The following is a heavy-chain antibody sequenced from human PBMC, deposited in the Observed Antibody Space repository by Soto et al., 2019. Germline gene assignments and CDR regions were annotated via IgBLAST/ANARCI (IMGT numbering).Heavy chain of an antibody. CDR2: FEPEDGEI. CDR3: ATQALMSSHPGVGATYFDH. D-gene: IGHD3-3*01. CDR1: GETRGEVS. V-gene: IGHV1-24*01. J-gene: IGHJ4*02. Sequence: ARVKGSCNVNGETRGEVSIHWMRQAPGMGIQWMGGFEPEDGEIVHAQMLQGRVTMTEEASTDTGDMELNSLKSEDTAVYYCATQALMSSHPGVGATYFDHWGQGTLVTVSS.